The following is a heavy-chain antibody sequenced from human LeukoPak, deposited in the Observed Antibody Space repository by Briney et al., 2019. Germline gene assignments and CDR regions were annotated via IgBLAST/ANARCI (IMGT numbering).Heavy chain of an antibody. CDR3: AKGNGGSCSTPPHDY. J-gene: IGHJ4*02. Sequence: SGGSLRLSCAASGFTFSNAMSWVRQAPGKGLEWVAVISYDGSNKYYADSVKGRFTISRDNSKNTLYLQMNSLRAEDTAVYYCAKGNGGSCSTPPHDYWGQGTLVTVSS. V-gene: IGHV3-30*18. D-gene: IGHD2-15*01. CDR2: ISYDGSNK. CDR1: GFTFSNA.